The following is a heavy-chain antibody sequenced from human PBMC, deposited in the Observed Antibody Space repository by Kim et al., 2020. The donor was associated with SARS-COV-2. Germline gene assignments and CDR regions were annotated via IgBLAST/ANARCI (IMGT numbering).Heavy chain of an antibody. CDR1: GFTFSDYY. D-gene: IGHD5-18*01. Sequence: GGSLRLSCAASGFTFSDYYMSWIRQAPGKGLEWVSYISSSGSTIYYADSVKGRFTISRDNAKNSLYLQMNSLRAEDTAVYFCARVPTQHRYSYGFWGQGTQVTVSS. J-gene: IGHJ4*02. V-gene: IGHV3-11*01. CDR3: ARVPTQHRYSYGF. CDR2: ISSSGSTI.